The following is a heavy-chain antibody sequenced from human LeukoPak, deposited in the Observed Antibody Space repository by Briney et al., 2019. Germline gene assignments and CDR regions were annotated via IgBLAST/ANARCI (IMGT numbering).Heavy chain of an antibody. D-gene: IGHD1-1*01. J-gene: IGHJ6*02. CDR2: IYPGDSDT. V-gene: IGHV5-51*01. CDR1: GYSFTSYW. Sequence: GESLKISCKGSGYSFTSYWIGWVRQMPGKGLEWMGIIYPGDSDTRYSPSFQGQVTISADKSISTAYLQWSSLKASDTAMYYCARLPTNWNYYHYYGMDVWGQGTTVTVSS. CDR3: ARLPTNWNYYHYYGMDV.